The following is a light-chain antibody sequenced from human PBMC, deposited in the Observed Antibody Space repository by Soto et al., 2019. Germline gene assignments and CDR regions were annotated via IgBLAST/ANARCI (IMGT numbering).Light chain of an antibody. CDR3: QQRSNWPPYT. V-gene: IGKV3-11*01. J-gene: IGKJ2*01. CDR2: DAS. CDR1: QSVSSY. Sequence: EIVLTQSPATLSLSPGERATLSCRASQSVSSYLACYQQKPGQAPRLLISDASNRATGIPARFSGSGSGTDFTLTISSLEPEDFAVYYCQQRSNWPPYTFGQGTKREIK.